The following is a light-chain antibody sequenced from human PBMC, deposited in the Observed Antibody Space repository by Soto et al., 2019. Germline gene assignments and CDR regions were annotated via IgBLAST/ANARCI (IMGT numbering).Light chain of an antibody. J-gene: IGKJ2*01. CDR1: QSISGF. Sequence: DLQMTQSPSSLSASVGDRVTITCRASQSISGFLNWFQQKPGKAPDLLIYTASSLQSGVPSRFSGSGSGTDFTLTISSLQPEDFATYYCQQIYNTPYTFGQGTKLEIK. CDR2: TAS. CDR3: QQIYNTPYT. V-gene: IGKV1-39*01.